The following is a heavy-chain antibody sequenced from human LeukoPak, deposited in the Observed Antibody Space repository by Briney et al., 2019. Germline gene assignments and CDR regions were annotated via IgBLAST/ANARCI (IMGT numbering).Heavy chain of an antibody. D-gene: IGHD5-18*01. Sequence: ASVKVSCKASGYTFTSYDINWVRQATGQGLEWMGWMNPNSGNTGYAQKFQGRVTMTRNTSISTAYMELSSLRSEDTAVYYCARSIRGYSYGYEPTPAYWGQGTLVTVSS. J-gene: IGHJ4*02. CDR3: ARSIRGYSYGYEPTPAY. V-gene: IGHV1-8*01. CDR2: MNPNSGNT. CDR1: GYTFTSYD.